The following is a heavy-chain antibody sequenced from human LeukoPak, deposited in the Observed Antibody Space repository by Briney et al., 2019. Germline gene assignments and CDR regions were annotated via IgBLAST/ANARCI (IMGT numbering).Heavy chain of an antibody. CDR1: GYSFTSYW. V-gene: IGHV5-51*01. CDR2: IYPGDSDT. J-gene: IGHJ3*02. CDR3: ARHGITMVRGVITGAFDI. Sequence: GESLKISCKGSGYSFTSYWIGWVRQMPGKGLEWMGIIYPGDSDTRYSPSFQGQVTISADKSISTAYLQWSSLKASDTAMYYCARHGITMVRGVITGAFDIWGQGTMVTVSS. D-gene: IGHD3-10*01.